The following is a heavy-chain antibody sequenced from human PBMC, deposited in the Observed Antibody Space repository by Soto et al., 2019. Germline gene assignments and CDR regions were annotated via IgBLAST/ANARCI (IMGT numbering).Heavy chain of an antibody. CDR2: IYYSGST. D-gene: IGHD3-10*01. Sequence: PSETLSLTCTVSGGSISSSTSYWGWIRPPPGKGLEWIGSIYYSGSTYYNPSLKSRVTISVDTSKNQFSLKLSSVTAADTAVYYCARHPRLNWFGELLNGGGDGMDVWDQGTTVTRLL. CDR3: ARHPRLNWFGELLNGGGDGMDV. J-gene: IGHJ6*02. V-gene: IGHV4-39*01. CDR1: GGSISSSTSY.